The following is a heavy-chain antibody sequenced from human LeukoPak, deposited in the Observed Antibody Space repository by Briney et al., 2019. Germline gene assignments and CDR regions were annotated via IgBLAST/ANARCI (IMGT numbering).Heavy chain of an antibody. J-gene: IGHJ6*02. CDR3: AREGYSSGWYNYYGMDV. CDR1: GYTFTSYG. CDR2: ISAYNGNT. Sequence: ASVKVSCKASGYTFTSYGISWVRQALGQGLEWMGWISAYNGNTNYAQKLQGRVTMTTDTSTSTAYMELRSLRSDDTAVYYCAREGYSSGWYNYYGMDVWGQGTTVTVSS. D-gene: IGHD6-19*01. V-gene: IGHV1-18*01.